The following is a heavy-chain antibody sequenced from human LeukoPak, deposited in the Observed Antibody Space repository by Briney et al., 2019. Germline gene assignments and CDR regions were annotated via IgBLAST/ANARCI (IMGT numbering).Heavy chain of an antibody. CDR2: ICAYNGNT. CDR1: GYTVTSYG. V-gene: IGHV1-18*04. D-gene: IGHD6-13*01. CDR3: ARMIAAALPIDY. J-gene: IGHJ4*02. Sequence: ASVKVSCKASGYTVTSYGISWVRQAPGQGLEWMGWICAYNGNTNYAQKLQGRVTMTTDTSTSTAYMELRSLRSDDTAVYYCARMIAAALPIDYWGQGTLVTVSS.